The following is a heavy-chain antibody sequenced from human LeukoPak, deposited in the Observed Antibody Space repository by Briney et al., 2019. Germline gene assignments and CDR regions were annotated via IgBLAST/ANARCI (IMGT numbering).Heavy chain of an antibody. CDR1: GYTFTGYY. CDR3: ARVDIAAAGERSWFDP. J-gene: IGHJ5*02. Sequence: ASVKFSCKASGYTFTGYYMHWVRQAPGQGLEWMGWINPNSGGTNYAQKFQGRVTMTRDTSISTAYMELSRLRSDDTAVYYCARVDIAAAGERSWFDPWGQGTLVTVSS. CDR2: INPNSGGT. V-gene: IGHV1-2*02. D-gene: IGHD6-13*01.